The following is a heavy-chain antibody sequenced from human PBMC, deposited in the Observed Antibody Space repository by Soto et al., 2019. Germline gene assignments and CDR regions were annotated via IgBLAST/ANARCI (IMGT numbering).Heavy chain of an antibody. Sequence: GGSLRLSCAASGFTFSSYWMHWVRQAPGKGLVWVSRINSDGSSTSYADSVKGRFTISRDNSKNTLYLQMNSLRAEDTAVYYCAREPITICGVVTPFDVWGQGTLVTVSS. CDR2: INSDGSST. D-gene: IGHD3-3*01. CDR3: AREPITICGVVTPFDV. CDR1: GFTFSSYW. V-gene: IGHV3-74*01. J-gene: IGHJ4*02.